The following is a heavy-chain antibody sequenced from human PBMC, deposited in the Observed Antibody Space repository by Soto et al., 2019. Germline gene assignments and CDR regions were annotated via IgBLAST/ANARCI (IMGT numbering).Heavy chain of an antibody. CDR3: ARWSHIVVVPAANWFDP. Sequence: ASVKVSCKASGGTFSSYAISWVRQAPGQGLEWMGGIIPIFGTANYAQKFQGRVTITADESTSTAYMELSSLRSEDTAVYYCARWSHIVVVPAANWFDPWGQGTLVTVSS. CDR1: GGTFSSYA. CDR2: IIPIFGTA. V-gene: IGHV1-69*13. D-gene: IGHD2-2*01. J-gene: IGHJ5*02.